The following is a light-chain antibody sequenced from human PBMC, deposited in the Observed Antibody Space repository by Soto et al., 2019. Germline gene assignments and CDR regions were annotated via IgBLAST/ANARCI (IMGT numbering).Light chain of an antibody. CDR3: QQRSKWPQFI. CDR2: DAS. CDR1: QSVSSY. V-gene: IGKV3-11*01. J-gene: IGKJ3*01. Sequence: EIVLTQSPATLSLSPGERATLSCRASQSVSSYLAWYQQKPGQAPRLLIYDASNRATGIPARFSGSGSGTDFTLTISSLEPEDFAVYYCQQRSKWPQFIFGTGTKVDIX.